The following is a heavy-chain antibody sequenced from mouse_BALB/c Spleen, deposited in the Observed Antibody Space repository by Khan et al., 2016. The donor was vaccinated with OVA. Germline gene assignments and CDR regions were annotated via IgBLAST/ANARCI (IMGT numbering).Heavy chain of an antibody. Sequence: EVQLQESGPGLVKPSQSLSLTCTVTGYSITSDYAWNWIRQFPGNKLEWMGYISSSGSTNYNPALKSRISITRDTSKNQFFLQLNSVTTADTAPYYCARDGSRYNYAMDYWGQGTSVTVSS. CDR1: GYSITSDYA. J-gene: IGHJ4*01. CDR3: ARDGSRYNYAMDY. CDR2: ISSSGST. V-gene: IGHV3-2*02. D-gene: IGHD2-3*01.